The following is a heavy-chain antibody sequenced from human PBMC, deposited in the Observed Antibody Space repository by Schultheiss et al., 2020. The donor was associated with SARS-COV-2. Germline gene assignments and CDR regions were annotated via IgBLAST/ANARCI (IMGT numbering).Heavy chain of an antibody. CDR2: IYTSGST. V-gene: IGHV4-4*08. CDR1: GGSISSYY. J-gene: IGHJ6*02. D-gene: IGHD4-17*01. Sequence: SETLSLTCTVSGGSISSYYWSWIRQPPGKGLEWIGRIYTSGSTNYNPSLKSRVTISVDTSKNQFSLKLSSVTAADTAVYYCARDGPMTTVTTRENHYYYYGMDVWGQGTTVTVSS. CDR3: ARDGPMTTVTTRENHYYYYGMDV.